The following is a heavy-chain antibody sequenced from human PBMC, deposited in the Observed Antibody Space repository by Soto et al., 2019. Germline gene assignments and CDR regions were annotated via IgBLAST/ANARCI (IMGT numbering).Heavy chain of an antibody. CDR2: MSHSGGS. CDR3: ARVERGTATTVVDAFDI. CDR1: GGSVSSGSYY. V-gene: IGHV4-34*01. J-gene: IGHJ3*02. Sequence: QVQLQQWGAGLLKPSETLSLTCAVYGGSVSSGSYYWSWIRQPPGKGLEWIGEMSHSGGSHFNPSHKSRATITVDTSKNQFSLKMSSVTAADTALYYCARVERGTATTVVDAFDIWGPGTMVTVSS. D-gene: IGHD1-1*01.